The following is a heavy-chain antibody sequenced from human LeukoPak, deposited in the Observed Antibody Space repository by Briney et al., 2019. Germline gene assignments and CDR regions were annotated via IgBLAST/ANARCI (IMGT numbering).Heavy chain of an antibody. J-gene: IGHJ4*02. D-gene: IGHD3-16*01. CDR2: ISSSSSYI. Sequence: GGSLRLSCAASGFTFSSYSMNWVRQAPGKGPEWVSSISSSSSYIYYADSVKGRFTISRDNAKNSLYLQMNSLRAEDTAVYYGAKGGRAHFDYWGQGTLVTVSS. CDR3: AKGGRAHFDY. CDR1: GFTFSSYS. V-gene: IGHV3-21*01.